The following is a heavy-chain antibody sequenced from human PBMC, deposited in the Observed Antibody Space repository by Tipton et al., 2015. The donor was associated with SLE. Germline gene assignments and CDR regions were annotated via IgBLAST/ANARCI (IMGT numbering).Heavy chain of an antibody. V-gene: IGHV4-61*01. CDR1: GGSVSSGSYY. D-gene: IGHD3-10*01. J-gene: IGHJ5*02. CDR2: IYHSGGT. CDR3: ARDWSDYSGSGTAYNWFDP. Sequence: LRLSCTVSGGSVSSGSYYWSWIRQPPGKGLEWIGYIYHSGGTNHSPSLRSRLTTSVDTSKNQFSLRLSSVTAADTAVYYCARDWSDYSGSGTAYNWFDPWGQGTLVTVAS.